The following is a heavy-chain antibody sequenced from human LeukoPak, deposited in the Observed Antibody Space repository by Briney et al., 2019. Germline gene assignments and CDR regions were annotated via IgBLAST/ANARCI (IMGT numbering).Heavy chain of an antibody. J-gene: IGHJ4*02. Sequence: GGSLTLSCAASGVTFSSYGMSWVRQAPGKGLEWVSAISGSGGSTYYADSVKGRFTISRDNSKNTLYLQMNSLRAEDTAVYYCAKAITMIVVVIKSPLDYWGQGTLVTVSS. CDR2: ISGSGGST. CDR1: GVTFSSYG. V-gene: IGHV3-23*01. CDR3: AKAITMIVVVIKSPLDY. D-gene: IGHD3-22*01.